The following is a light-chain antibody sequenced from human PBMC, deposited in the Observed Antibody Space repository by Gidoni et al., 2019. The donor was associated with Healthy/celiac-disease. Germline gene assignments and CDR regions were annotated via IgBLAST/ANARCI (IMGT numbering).Light chain of an antibody. CDR3: QRRSNWPPLVT. V-gene: IGKV3-11*01. CDR1: QSLSSY. Sequence: ELTQSPATLSLSPGEGATLTCRASQSLSSYLAWYQQKPGQAPRLLIYDAANRTTDIPARFSGSGSGTDFTLTISSLGPEDFAVYYCQRRSNWPPLVTFGQGTRLEIK. CDR2: DAA. J-gene: IGKJ5*01.